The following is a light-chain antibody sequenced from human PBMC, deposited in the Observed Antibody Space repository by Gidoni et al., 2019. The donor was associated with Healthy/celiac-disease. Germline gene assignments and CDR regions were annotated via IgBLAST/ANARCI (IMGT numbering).Light chain of an antibody. V-gene: IGKV4-1*01. CDR2: WAS. CDR3: QQYYSTPRT. J-gene: IGKJ1*01. Sequence: QSVLYSSNNKNYLAWYQQKPGQPPKLLIYWASTRESGVLDRFSGSGSGTDFTLTISSLQAEDVAVYYCQQYYSTPRTFGQXTKVEIK. CDR1: QSVLYSSNNKNY.